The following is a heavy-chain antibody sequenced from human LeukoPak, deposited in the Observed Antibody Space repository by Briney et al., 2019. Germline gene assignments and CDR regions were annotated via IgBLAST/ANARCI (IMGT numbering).Heavy chain of an antibody. CDR3: ASGYCSGGSCSYHFDY. CDR1: RYTFTSYV. J-gene: IGHJ4*02. Sequence: GALKVSCKVSRYTFTSYVINWVRQATGQGVEWMGWMNPNSGNTGYAQKLQGRVTMTRNTSISTAYMELSSLRSEDTAVYYCASGYCSGGSCSYHFDYWGQGTLVTVSS. CDR2: MNPNSGNT. D-gene: IGHD2-15*01. V-gene: IGHV1-8*01.